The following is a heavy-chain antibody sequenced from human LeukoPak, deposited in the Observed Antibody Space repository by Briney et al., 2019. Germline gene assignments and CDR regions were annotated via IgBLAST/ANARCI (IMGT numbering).Heavy chain of an antibody. Sequence: SETLSLTCTVPGGSISSYYWSWIRQPPGKGLEWIGYIYYSGSTNYNPSLKSRVTISVDTSKNQFSLKLSSVTAADTAVYYCARDRGDLWSGFTDSYNLFDPWGQGTLVTVSS. CDR2: IYYSGST. CDR3: ARDRGDLWSGFTDSYNLFDP. CDR1: GGSISSYY. D-gene: IGHD3-3*01. V-gene: IGHV4-59*01. J-gene: IGHJ5*02.